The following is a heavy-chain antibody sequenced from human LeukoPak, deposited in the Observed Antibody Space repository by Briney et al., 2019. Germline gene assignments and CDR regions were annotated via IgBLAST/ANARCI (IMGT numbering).Heavy chain of an antibody. CDR3: ARAYSSSSPFDY. D-gene: IGHD6-6*01. CDR2: IYSGGST. CDR1: GFTVSSNY. Sequence: PGGSLRLSCAASGFTVSSNYMSWVRQAPGKGLEWVSVIYSGGSTYYADSVKGRFTISRDNSKNTLYLQMNSLRSEDTAVYYCARAYSSSSPFDYWGQGTLVTVSS. J-gene: IGHJ4*02. V-gene: IGHV3-53*05.